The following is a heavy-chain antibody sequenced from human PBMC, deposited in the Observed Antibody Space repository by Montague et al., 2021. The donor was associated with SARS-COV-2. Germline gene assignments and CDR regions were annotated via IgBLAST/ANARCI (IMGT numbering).Heavy chain of an antibody. V-gene: IGHV3-30*04. D-gene: IGHD6-13*01. CDR3: VRGRGLAAAGTDDY. CDR2: VSYDGSNK. Sequence: SLRLSCAASGFTFSSYAMHWVRQAPGKGLEWVAIVSYDGSNKYYADSVKGRFTISRGNSKNTLYLQMNSLRAEDTAVYYCVRGRGLAAAGTDDYWGQGTLVTVSS. J-gene: IGHJ4*02. CDR1: GFTFSSYA.